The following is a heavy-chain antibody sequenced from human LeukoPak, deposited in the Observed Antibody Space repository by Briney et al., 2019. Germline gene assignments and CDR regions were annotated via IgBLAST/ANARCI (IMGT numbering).Heavy chain of an antibody. J-gene: IGHJ4*02. D-gene: IGHD6-19*01. CDR3: AREWLDSSNFDY. V-gene: IGHV3-30*04. CDR1: GFTFSSYA. Sequence: GGSLRLSRAASGFTFSSYAMRWVRQAPGKGLEWVAVISYDGSNKYYADSVKGRFTISRDNSKNTLYLQMNSLRAEDTAVYYCAREWLDSSNFDYWGQGTLVTVSS. CDR2: ISYDGSNK.